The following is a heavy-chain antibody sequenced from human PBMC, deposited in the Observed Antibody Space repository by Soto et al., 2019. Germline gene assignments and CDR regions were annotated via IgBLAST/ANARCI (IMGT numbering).Heavy chain of an antibody. CDR1: GYTFTSYG. CDR2: INAANGDT. V-gene: IGHV1-3*01. J-gene: IGHJ5*02. D-gene: IGHD6-13*01. CDR3: VRRNVSATGIDWFDP. Sequence: QVQLVQSGTEVKKPGASVKVSCKASGYTFTSYGIHLVRQAPGQRLEWMGWINAANGDTKYSPKFQGRVTITRDTSASTAYMELRSLSSEDTAVYYCVRRNVSATGIDWFDPWGQGTLVTVSS.